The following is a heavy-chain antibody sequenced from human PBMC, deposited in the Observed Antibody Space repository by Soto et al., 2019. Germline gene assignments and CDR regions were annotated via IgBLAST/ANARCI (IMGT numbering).Heavy chain of an antibody. CDR2: IYYSGST. Sequence: SETLSLTCTVSGGSISSGGYYWSWIRQHPGKGLEWIGYIYYSGSTYYNPSLKSRVTISVDTSKNQFSLKLSSVTAADTAVYYCARANWNPGGSLDSIYYYYGMDVWGQGTTVTVSS. V-gene: IGHV4-31*03. CDR3: ARANWNPGGSLDSIYYYYGMDV. CDR1: GGSISSGGYY. D-gene: IGHD1-1*01. J-gene: IGHJ6*02.